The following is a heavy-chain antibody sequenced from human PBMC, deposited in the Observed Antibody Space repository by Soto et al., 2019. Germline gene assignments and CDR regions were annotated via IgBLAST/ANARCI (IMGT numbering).Heavy chain of an antibody. V-gene: IGHV1-8*01. CDR1: GYTFTSYD. J-gene: IGHJ4*02. D-gene: IGHD2-15*01. CDR3: ARGRRYCSGGSCVGPVHY. CDR2: MNHNSGKT. Sequence: QVQLVQSGAEVKKPGASVKVSCKASGYTFTSYDINWVRQATGQGLEWMGWMNHNSGKTGYAQKFQGRVTMARNTSISTAYMELSSLRSEDTAVYYCARGRRYCSGGSCVGPVHYWGQGTLVTVSS.